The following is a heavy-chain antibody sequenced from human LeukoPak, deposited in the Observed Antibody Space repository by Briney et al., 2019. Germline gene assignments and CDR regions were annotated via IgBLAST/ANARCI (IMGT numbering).Heavy chain of an antibody. J-gene: IGHJ4*02. CDR2: INHSGST. V-gene: IGHV4-34*01. Sequence: SETLSLTCAVYGGSFSGYYWSWIRQPPGKGLEWIGEINHSGSTNYNPSLKSRVTISVDTSKNQFSLKLSSVTAADTAVYYCARGPRTALFDYWGQGTLVTVSS. D-gene: IGHD5-18*01. CDR3: ARGPRTALFDY. CDR1: GGSFSGYY.